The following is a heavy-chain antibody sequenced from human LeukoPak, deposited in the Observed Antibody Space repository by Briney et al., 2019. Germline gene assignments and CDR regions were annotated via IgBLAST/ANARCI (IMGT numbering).Heavy chain of an antibody. CDR3: ARNGLRFLNWFDP. CDR2: IYYSGST. D-gene: IGHD3-3*01. CDR1: GGSISSSSYY. Sequence: PSETLSLTCIVSGGSISSSSYYWGWIRQPPGKGLEWIGSIYYSGSTYHNPSLKSRVTISVDTSKNQFSLKLSSVTAADTAVYYCARNGLRFLNWFDPWGQGTLVTVSS. J-gene: IGHJ5*02. V-gene: IGHV4-39*01.